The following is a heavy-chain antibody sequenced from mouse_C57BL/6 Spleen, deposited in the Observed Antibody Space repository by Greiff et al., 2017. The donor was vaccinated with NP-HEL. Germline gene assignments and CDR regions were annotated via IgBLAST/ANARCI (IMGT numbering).Heavy chain of an antibody. CDR1: GYTFTSYG. CDR3: ARNYDYDGGDYYAMDY. V-gene: IGHV1-81*01. CDR2: IYPRSGNT. D-gene: IGHD2-4*01. Sequence: QVQLQQSGAELARPGASVKLSCKASGYTFTSYGISWVKQRTGQGLEWIGEIYPRSGNTYYNEKFKGKATLTADKSSSTAYMELRSLTSEDSAVYFCARNYDYDGGDYYAMDYWGQGTSVTVSS. J-gene: IGHJ4*01.